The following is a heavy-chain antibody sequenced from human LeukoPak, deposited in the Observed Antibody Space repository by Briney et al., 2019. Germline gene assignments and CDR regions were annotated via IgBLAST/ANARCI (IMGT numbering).Heavy chain of an antibody. Sequence: GASVKVSCKASGYTFTSYDINWVRQATGQGLEWMGWMNPNSGNTGYAQKLQGRVTMTTDTSTSTAYMELRSLRSDDTAVYYCARMKLGSYWFDPWGQGTLVTVSS. J-gene: IGHJ5*02. CDR2: MNPNSGNT. V-gene: IGHV1-8*01. CDR1: GYTFTSYD. D-gene: IGHD7-27*01. CDR3: ARMKLGSYWFDP.